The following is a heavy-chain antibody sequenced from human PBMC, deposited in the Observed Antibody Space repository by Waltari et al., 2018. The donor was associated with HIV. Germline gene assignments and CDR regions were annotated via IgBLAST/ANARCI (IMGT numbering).Heavy chain of an antibody. V-gene: IGHV1-3*01. CDR1: GYPFTSYA. CDR3: ARVKTTYSVMDV. Sequence: QVQLVQSGAEVKKPGASVKVSCKASGYPFTSYAMHWVRQAPGQRLEWMGWINAGNGNTKYSQKFQGRVTITRDTSASTAYMELSSLRSEDTAVYYCARVKTTYSVMDVWGQGTTVTVSS. CDR2: INAGNGNT. J-gene: IGHJ6*02.